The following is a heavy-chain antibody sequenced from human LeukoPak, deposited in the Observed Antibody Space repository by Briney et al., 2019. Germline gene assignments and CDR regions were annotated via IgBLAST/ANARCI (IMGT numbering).Heavy chain of an antibody. Sequence: PGGSLRLSCAAYGFTFSSCAMSWVRQAPGKGLEWVSDLGGSSGYTYYADSVKGRFTVSRDNSQNTLSLQMNSLRAEDTAVYYCARKSSHFDSSGYFDYWGQGTLVTVSS. D-gene: IGHD3-22*01. CDR3: ARKSSHFDSSGYFDY. CDR1: GFTFSSCA. CDR2: LGGSSGYT. V-gene: IGHV3-23*01. J-gene: IGHJ4*02.